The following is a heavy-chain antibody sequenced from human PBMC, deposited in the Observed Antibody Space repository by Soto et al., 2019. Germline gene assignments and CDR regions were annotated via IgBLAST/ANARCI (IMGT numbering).Heavy chain of an antibody. CDR1: GGSISSSSYY. Sequence: SEILSLTCTVSGGSISSSSYYWGWIRQPPGKGLEWIGSIYYSATTYYNPSLKSRVTISVDTPKNQFSLKLSSVTAADTAVYYCARHRGYYDILTGYYTELNFDYWGQGTLVTVSS. CDR3: ARHRGYYDILTGYYTELNFDY. D-gene: IGHD3-9*01. J-gene: IGHJ4*02. CDR2: IYYSATT. V-gene: IGHV4-39*01.